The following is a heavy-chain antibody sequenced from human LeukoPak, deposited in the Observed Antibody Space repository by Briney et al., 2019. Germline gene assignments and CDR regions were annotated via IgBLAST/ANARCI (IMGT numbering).Heavy chain of an antibody. CDR2: IYYSGST. J-gene: IGHJ3*02. Sequence: PSETLSLTCTVSDDSITIYYWSWIRQPPGKGPEWIGYIYYSGSTTYNPSLKSRVTISVDTSKNQFSLKLSSVTAADTAVYYCARHQRGNSDAFNIWGQGTMVTVSS. CDR1: DDSITIYY. D-gene: IGHD4-23*01. CDR3: ARHQRGNSDAFNI. V-gene: IGHV4-59*01.